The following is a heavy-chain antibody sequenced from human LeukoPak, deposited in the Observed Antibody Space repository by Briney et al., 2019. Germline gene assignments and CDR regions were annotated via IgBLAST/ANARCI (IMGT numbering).Heavy chain of an antibody. J-gene: IGHJ4*02. D-gene: IGHD2-15*01. CDR1: GGTFSSYA. V-gene: IGHV1-69*04. CDR2: IIPILGIA. CDR3: ARGGGYCSGGSCYGYFDY. Sequence: ASVKVSCKASGGTFSSYAISWVRQAPGQGLEWMGRIIPILGIANYAQKFQGRVTITADKSTSTAYMEPSSLRSEDTAVYYCARGGGYCSGGSCYGYFDYWGQGTLVTVSS.